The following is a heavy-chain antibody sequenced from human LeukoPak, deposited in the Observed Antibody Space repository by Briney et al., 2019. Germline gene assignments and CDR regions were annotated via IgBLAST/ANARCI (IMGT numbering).Heavy chain of an antibody. CDR2: IWYDGSNK. CDR3: AKDHSGSGRAFEY. CDR1: GFSFSSYG. Sequence: PGRSLRLSCAASGFSFSSYGMHWVRQAPGKGLEWVAVIWYDGSNKYHADSVKGRFTISRDNSKDTLYLQMNTLRPEDTAVYYCAKDHSGSGRAFEYWGQGTLVTVSS. J-gene: IGHJ4*02. V-gene: IGHV3-33*06. D-gene: IGHD2-15*01.